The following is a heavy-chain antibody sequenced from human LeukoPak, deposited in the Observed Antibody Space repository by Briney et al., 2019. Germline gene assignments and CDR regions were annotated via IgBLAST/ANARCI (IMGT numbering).Heavy chain of an antibody. CDR2: IRKRPNSYTT. Sequence: GGSLRLSCAASGFTFSDHFMDWVRQAPGKGLEWVGRIRKRPNSYTTEYVASVQGRFAISRDDSKNSLYLQMSSLKTEDTAVYYCARVSTTVAGSDYLDYWGQGTQVTISS. D-gene: IGHD6-19*01. CDR3: ARVSTTVAGSDYLDY. V-gene: IGHV3-72*01. J-gene: IGHJ4*02. CDR1: GFTFSDHF.